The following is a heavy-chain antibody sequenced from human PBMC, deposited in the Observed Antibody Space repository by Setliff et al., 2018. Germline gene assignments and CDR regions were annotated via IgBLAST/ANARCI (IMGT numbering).Heavy chain of an antibody. J-gene: IGHJ4*02. Sequence: GGSLRLSCAASGFTFRSNAMHWVRQAPGRGLEWVASISYDGSNKSYGDSVKGRFTISRDNSKNTLYLQMDSLRTEDTSIYYCARGQQWELLPPYFDYWGRGTLVTVSS. D-gene: IGHD1-26*01. CDR1: GFTFRSNA. V-gene: IGHV3-30*04. CDR3: ARGQQWELLPPYFDY. CDR2: ISYDGSNK.